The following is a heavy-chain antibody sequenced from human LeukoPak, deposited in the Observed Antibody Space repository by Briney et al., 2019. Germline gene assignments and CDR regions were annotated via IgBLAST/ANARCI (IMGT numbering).Heavy chain of an antibody. D-gene: IGHD6-13*01. CDR1: GYTFTSYY. Sequence: GASVKVSCKASGYTFTSYYMHWVRQAPGQGLEWMGIINPSGGSTSYAQKFQGRVTITADESTSTAYMELSSLRSEDTAVYYCASGTKYSSSWVNWFDPWGQGTLVTVSS. CDR2: INPSGGST. CDR3: ASGTKYSSSWVNWFDP. J-gene: IGHJ5*02. V-gene: IGHV1-46*01.